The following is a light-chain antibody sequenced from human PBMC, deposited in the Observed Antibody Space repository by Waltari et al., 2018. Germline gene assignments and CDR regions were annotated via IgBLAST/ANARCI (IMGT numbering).Light chain of an antibody. J-gene: IGKJ1*01. V-gene: IGKV3-20*01. Sequence: ETVLTPSPGTLSLSPGERATLSCRASQSVGRSLAGYQQKPGQAPRLLIYGASIRATGIPDRFSGGGSGTDFSLTISRLGPEDFAAYHCQHYVRLPVTFGQGTKVEIK. CDR2: GAS. CDR1: QSVGRS. CDR3: QHYVRLPVT.